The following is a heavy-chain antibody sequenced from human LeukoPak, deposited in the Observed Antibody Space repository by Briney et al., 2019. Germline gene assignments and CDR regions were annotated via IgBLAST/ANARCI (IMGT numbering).Heavy chain of an antibody. D-gene: IGHD2-15*01. CDR1: GYSFTRYF. Sequence: ASVKVSCKASGYSFTRYFIHWVRQAPGQGLEWMGIIIPSDGSTSYAQKFQGRVTMTRDTSTSTVYMELSSLRSDDTAVYYCARGCGSCYRGEDYFDYWGQGTLVTVSS. CDR2: IIPSDGST. V-gene: IGHV1-46*01. J-gene: IGHJ4*02. CDR3: ARGCGSCYRGEDYFDY.